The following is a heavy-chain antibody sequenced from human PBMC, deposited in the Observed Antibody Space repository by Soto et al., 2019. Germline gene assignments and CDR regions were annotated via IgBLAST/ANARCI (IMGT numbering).Heavy chain of an antibody. CDR3: ARGLSYGKFYYYYGMDV. CDR2: IYYSGST. D-gene: IGHD5-18*01. V-gene: IGHV4-31*03. J-gene: IGHJ6*02. CDR1: GGSISSGGYY. Sequence: QVQLQESGPGLVKPSQTLSLTCTVSGGSISSGGYYWSWIRQHPGKGLEWIGYIYYSGSTYYNPSLKSRVTISVDTSKNQFSLKLSSVTAADTAVYYCARGLSYGKFYYYYGMDVWGQGTTVTVSS.